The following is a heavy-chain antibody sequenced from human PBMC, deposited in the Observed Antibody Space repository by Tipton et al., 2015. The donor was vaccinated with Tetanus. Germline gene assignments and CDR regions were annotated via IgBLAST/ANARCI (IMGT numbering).Heavy chain of an antibody. V-gene: IGHV4-39*01. CDR2: VYSSGST. CDR1: TDSISSTSYY. CDR3: ARHGSSYWYFAL. D-gene: IGHD2-2*01. J-gene: IGHJ2*01. Sequence: TLSLTCTVFTDSISSTSYYWVWLRQPPGKGLEWIGHVYSSGSTYYNPSLRSRITISVDTPNNHFSLKRSSVTAADTATYYCARHGSSYWYFALWGRGTLVTVSS.